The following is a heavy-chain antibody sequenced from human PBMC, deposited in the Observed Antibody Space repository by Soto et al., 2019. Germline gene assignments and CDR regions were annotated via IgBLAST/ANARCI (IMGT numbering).Heavy chain of an antibody. V-gene: IGHV1-18*01. CDR3: ARVGPSREVPYPFEY. CDR2: ISAYNHYT. CDR1: GYTFSTYG. J-gene: IGHJ4*02. Sequence: VDLVQSGPEVRKPGASVNVSCKASGYTFSTYGISWVRQAPGQGLEWMGWISAYNHYTNYAQKFQGRVTMTTDTSTNTAYMELRSLRSGDTAMYFCARVGPSREVPYPFEYWGQGTLVTVSS. D-gene: IGHD1-26*01.